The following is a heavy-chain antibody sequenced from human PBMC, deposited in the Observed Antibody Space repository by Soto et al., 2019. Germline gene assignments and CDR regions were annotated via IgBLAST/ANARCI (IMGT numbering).Heavy chain of an antibody. CDR2: IYPGYSDT. Sequence: PGESLKISCKGSGYSFTNYWIGWVRQMPGKGLEWMGIIYPGYSDTRYSPSFQGQVTFSADKFISTAYLQWTSLKASDTAIYYSARTLFRSCSGGSCWDAFDIWGQGTMVTVSS. D-gene: IGHD2-15*01. V-gene: IGHV5-51*01. J-gene: IGHJ3*02. CDR3: ARTLFRSCSGGSCWDAFDI. CDR1: GYSFTNYW.